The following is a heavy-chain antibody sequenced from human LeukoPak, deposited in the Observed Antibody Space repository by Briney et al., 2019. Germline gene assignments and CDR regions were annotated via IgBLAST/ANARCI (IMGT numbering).Heavy chain of an antibody. CDR3: ARSAIFGVVPYYFDY. CDR1: GFTFSSYS. V-gene: IGHV3-48*01. D-gene: IGHD3-3*01. CDR2: ISSSSSTI. Sequence: PGGSLRLSCAASGFTFSSYSMNWVRQAPGKGLEWVSYISSSSSTIYYADSVKGRFTISRDNAKNSLYLQMNSLRAEDAAVYYCARSAIFGVVPYYFDYWGQGTLVTVPS. J-gene: IGHJ4*02.